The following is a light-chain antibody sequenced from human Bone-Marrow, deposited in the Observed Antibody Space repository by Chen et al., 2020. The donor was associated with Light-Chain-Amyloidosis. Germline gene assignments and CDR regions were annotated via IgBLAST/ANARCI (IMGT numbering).Light chain of an antibody. V-gene: IGLV2-14*01. Sequence: QSALTQPASVSGSPGQSITISCTGSSSDIGGYNYVSWYQQHPGKAPKLMIYEVSDRPSGVSDRFSGSKSGNTASLTISGLQSEDEATYYCSSFTVIATLLFGGGTTVTVL. J-gene: IGLJ2*01. CDR1: SSDIGGYNY. CDR2: EVS. CDR3: SSFTVIATLL.